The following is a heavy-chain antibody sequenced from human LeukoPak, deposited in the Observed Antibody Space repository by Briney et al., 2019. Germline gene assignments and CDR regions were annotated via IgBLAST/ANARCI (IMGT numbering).Heavy chain of an antibody. V-gene: IGHV1-69*01. Sequence: SVKVSCKASGGTFSSYAISWVRQAPGQGLEWMGGIIPIFGTANYAQKFQGRVTITADESTSTAYMELSSLRSEDTAVYYCARRLGRGTVPDYWGQGTLVTVSS. J-gene: IGHJ4*02. CDR2: IIPIFGTA. CDR3: ARRLGRGTVPDY. D-gene: IGHD1/OR15-1a*01. CDR1: GGTFSSYA.